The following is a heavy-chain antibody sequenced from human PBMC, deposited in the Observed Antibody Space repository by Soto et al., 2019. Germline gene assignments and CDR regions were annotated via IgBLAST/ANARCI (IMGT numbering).Heavy chain of an antibody. V-gene: IGHV4-34*01. CDR3: ARRRITIFGVVTKFDY. D-gene: IGHD3-3*01. Sequence: PSETLSLTCAVYGGSFSGYYWSWIRQPPGKGLEWIGEINHSGSTNYNPSLKSRVTISVDTSKNQFSLKLSSVTAADTAVYYCARRRITIFGVVTKFDYWGQGTLVTVSS. CDR2: INHSGST. CDR1: GGSFSGYY. J-gene: IGHJ4*02.